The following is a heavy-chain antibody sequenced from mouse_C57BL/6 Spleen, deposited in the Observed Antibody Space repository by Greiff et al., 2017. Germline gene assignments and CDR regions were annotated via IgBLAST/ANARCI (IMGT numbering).Heavy chain of an antibody. D-gene: IGHD1-1*01. CDR1: GYTFTSYW. CDR3: ARSYYYGSAYWYFDV. J-gene: IGHJ1*03. Sequence: QVQLKQSGAELVKPGASVKLSCKASGYTFTSYWMHWVKQRPGQGLEWIGMIHPNSGSTNYNEKFKSKATLTVDKSSSTAYMQLSSLTSEDSAVYYCARSYYYGSAYWYFDVWGTGTTVTVSS. V-gene: IGHV1-64*01. CDR2: IHPNSGST.